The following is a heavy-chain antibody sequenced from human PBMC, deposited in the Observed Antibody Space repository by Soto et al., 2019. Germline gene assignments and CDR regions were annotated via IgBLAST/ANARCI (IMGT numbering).Heavy chain of an antibody. V-gene: IGHV3-15*01. CDR1: GFPFSNAW. CDR2: LKSKIDGGTT. J-gene: IGHJ6*02. D-gene: IGHD4-17*01. Sequence: PGGSLRLSCAASGFPFSNAWMSWVRQAPGKGLEWVGRLKSKIDGGTTDYAAPVKGRFTISRDDSKNTLYLQMNSLKTEDTAVYYCTTGPGPYGDYYYSYGLDVWGQGTTVTVSS. CDR3: TTGPGPYGDYYYSYGLDV.